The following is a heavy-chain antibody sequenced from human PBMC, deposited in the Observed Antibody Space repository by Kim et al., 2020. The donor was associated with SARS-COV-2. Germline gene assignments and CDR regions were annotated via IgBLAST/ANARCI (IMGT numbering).Heavy chain of an antibody. CDR3: ATSGYPYYYYMDV. CDR2: ISYDGSNK. Sequence: GGSLRLSCAASGFTFSSYGMHWVRQAPGKGLEWVAVISYDGSNKYYADSVKGRFTISRDNSKNTLYLQMNSLRAEDTAVYYCATSGYPYYYYMDVWGKGTTVTVSS. CDR1: GFTFSSYG. D-gene: IGHD3-22*01. J-gene: IGHJ6*03. V-gene: IGHV3-30*03.